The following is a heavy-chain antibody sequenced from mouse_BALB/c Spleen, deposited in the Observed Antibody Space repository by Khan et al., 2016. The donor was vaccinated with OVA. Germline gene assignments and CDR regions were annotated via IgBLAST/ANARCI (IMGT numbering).Heavy chain of an antibody. D-gene: IGHD2-4*01. CDR2: IWSAGST. V-gene: IGHV2-2*02. Sequence: QVQLKQSGPGLVQPSQSLSITCTVSGFSLNNYSVHWVRQSPGKGLEWLGVIWSAGSTDYNAAFISRLTISKDNSTSQVFFKMNSLQPNDTAIYYCARRGKDYGRGALFAYWGQGTLVTVSA. CDR1: GFSLNNYS. J-gene: IGHJ3*01. CDR3: ARRGKDYGRGALFAY.